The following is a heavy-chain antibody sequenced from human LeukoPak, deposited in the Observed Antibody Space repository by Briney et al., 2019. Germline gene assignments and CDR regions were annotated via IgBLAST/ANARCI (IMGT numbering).Heavy chain of an antibody. CDR1: GGSISSGGYY. J-gene: IGHJ4*02. Sequence: SQTLSLTCAVSGGSISSGGYYWSWIRQHPGKGLEWIGYIYYSGSTYYNPSLKSRVTISVDTSKNQFSLKLSSVTAADTAVYYCARGVVVPAAINYWGQGTLVTVSS. CDR2: IYYSGST. D-gene: IGHD2-2*01. V-gene: IGHV4-31*11. CDR3: ARGVVVPAAINY.